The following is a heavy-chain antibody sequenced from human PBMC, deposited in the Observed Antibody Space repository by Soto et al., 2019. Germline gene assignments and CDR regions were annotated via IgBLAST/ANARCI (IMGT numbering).Heavy chain of an antibody. V-gene: IGHV4-59*01. CDR2: LYYGRSA. D-gene: IGHD3-22*01. J-gene: IGHJ4*02. CDR1: GDSISSYY. Sequence: QVQLQESGPGLVKPSETLSLTCAVSGDSISSYYCMWIRQPPGKGLESIGYLYYGRSANYNPSLRRRCTLSVDTSTNQCSLTLISMTAADTAVYYCALRSMAVVPEYWGQGTLVTVSS. CDR3: ALRSMAVVPEY.